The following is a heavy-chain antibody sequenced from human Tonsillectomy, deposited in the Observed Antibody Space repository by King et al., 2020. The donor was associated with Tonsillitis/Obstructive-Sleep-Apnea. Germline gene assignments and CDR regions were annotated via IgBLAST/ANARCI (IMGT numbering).Heavy chain of an antibody. J-gene: IGHJ4*02. V-gene: IGHV3-9*01. CDR2: ISWNSGSI. CDR1: GFTFDDYA. Sequence: VQLVESGGGLVQPGRSLRLSCAASGFTFDDYAMHWVRQAPGKGLEWVSGISWNSGSIGYADSVKGRFTISRDNAKNSLYLQMNSLRAEDTALYYCAKVSFWSGYYDYWGQGTLVTVSS. CDR3: AKVSFWSGYYDY. D-gene: IGHD3-3*01.